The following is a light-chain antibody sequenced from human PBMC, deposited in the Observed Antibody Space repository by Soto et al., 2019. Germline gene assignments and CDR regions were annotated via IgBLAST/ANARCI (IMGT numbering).Light chain of an antibody. J-gene: IGKJ1*01. Sequence: EFVFTQSPANPSSVPGDRVNLPFRASQAVNTRLAWYQHKPGQAPRLLIYLASNRAAGIPDRFSGSGSGTDFTLTISRLEPEDFAVYYCQQYGSSPRTFGQGTKVDIK. CDR2: LAS. CDR1: QAVNTR. CDR3: QQYGSSPRT. V-gene: IGKV3-20*01.